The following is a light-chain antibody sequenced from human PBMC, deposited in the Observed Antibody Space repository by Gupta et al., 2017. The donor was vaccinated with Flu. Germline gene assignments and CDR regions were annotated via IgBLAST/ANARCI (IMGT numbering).Light chain of an antibody. V-gene: IGLV1-44*01. CDR2: SNN. Sequence: RVTMSCSGSSSNIGSNAVKWFQHLPGTAPKLLIYSNNQRPSGVPDRFSGSKSGTSASLAISGLQSEDEADYHCAAWDDRLSACVVGGGTKITVI. CDR3: AAWDDRLSACV. CDR1: SSNIGSNA. J-gene: IGLJ3*02.